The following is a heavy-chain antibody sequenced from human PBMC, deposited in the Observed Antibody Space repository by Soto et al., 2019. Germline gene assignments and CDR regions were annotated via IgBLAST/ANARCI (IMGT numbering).Heavy chain of an antibody. Sequence: GGSLRLSCAASGFTFSSYGMHWVRQAPGKGLEWVAVISYDGSNKYYADSVEGRFTISRDNSKNTLYLQMNSLRAEDTAVYYCAKGIVVVPAAIPHYYGMDVWGQGTTVTVSS. D-gene: IGHD2-2*01. V-gene: IGHV3-30*18. CDR1: GFTFSSYG. J-gene: IGHJ6*02. CDR3: AKGIVVVPAAIPHYYGMDV. CDR2: ISYDGSNK.